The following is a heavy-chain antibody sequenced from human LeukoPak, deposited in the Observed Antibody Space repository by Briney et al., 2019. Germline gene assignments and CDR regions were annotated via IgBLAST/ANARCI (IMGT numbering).Heavy chain of an antibody. Sequence: ASVKVSCKASGYTFIDFYIHWVRQAPGQGLEWMGWINPNSGAIKYSQNFQGRVSMTRDTSITTVYMDLSSLRSDDTAVYYCARVKKLMPEFEFWGQGTLVTVSS. CDR2: INPNSGAI. V-gene: IGHV1-2*02. D-gene: IGHD2-2*01. CDR3: ARVKKLMPEFEF. CDR1: GYTFIDFY. J-gene: IGHJ4*02.